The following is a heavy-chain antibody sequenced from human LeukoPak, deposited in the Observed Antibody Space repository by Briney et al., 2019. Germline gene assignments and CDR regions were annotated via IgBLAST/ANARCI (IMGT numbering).Heavy chain of an antibody. CDR2: IGDSGSST. Sequence: GGSLRLSCSASGFTFSGYAMSWVRQAPGKGLEWVSTIGDSGSSTYYADSVKGRFTISRDNSKNTLYLQMNSLRTEDTAVYYCAKAVYDVLTGIDYWGQGTLVTVSS. V-gene: IGHV3-23*01. CDR3: AKAVYDVLTGIDY. D-gene: IGHD3-9*01. J-gene: IGHJ4*02. CDR1: GFTFSGYA.